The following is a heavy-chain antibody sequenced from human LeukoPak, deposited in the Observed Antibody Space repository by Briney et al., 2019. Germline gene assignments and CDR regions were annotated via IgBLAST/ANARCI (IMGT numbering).Heavy chain of an antibody. V-gene: IGHV4-39*07. Sequence: SETLSLTCTVSGGSIGSSSYYWGWIRQPPGKGLEWIGSIHYSGSTNYNPSLKSRVTISVDTSKNQFSLKLSSVTAADTAVYYCAREGRYRYGYNEYHSYMDIWGKGTTVTVSS. D-gene: IGHD5-24*01. CDR1: GGSIGSSSYY. J-gene: IGHJ6*03. CDR2: IHYSGST. CDR3: AREGRYRYGYNEYHSYMDI.